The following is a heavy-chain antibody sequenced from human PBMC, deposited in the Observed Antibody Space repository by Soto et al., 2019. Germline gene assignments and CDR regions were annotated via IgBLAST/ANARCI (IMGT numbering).Heavy chain of an antibody. CDR3: AGLQSMRLSGLDP. V-gene: IGHV4-30-4*01. D-gene: IGHD3-16*02. Sequence: SETMSLTCTVSGGNISSGDYYWSWISKPPGKGLEWIGYIYYSGSTYYNPSLKSRVTISVDTSKNQFSLKLSSVTAADTAVYYCAGLQSMRLSGLDPWGQGTLVTVSS. CDR1: GGNISSGDYY. CDR2: IYYSGST. J-gene: IGHJ5*02.